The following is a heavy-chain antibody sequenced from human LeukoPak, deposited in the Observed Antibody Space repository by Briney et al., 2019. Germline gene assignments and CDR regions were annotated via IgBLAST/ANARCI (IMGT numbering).Heavy chain of an antibody. Sequence: PSETLSLTCAGYGGSFSGYYWSWIRQPPGKGLEWIGEINHSGSTNYNPSLKSRVTISVDTSKNQFSLKLSSVTAADTAVYYCARAGVGYSSGWYRFWGQGTLVTVSS. CDR2: INHSGST. CDR3: ARAGVGYSSGWYRF. CDR1: GGSFSGYY. J-gene: IGHJ4*02. D-gene: IGHD6-19*01. V-gene: IGHV4-34*01.